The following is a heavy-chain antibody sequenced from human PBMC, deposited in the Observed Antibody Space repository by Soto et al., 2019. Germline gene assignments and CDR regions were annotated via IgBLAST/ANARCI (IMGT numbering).Heavy chain of an antibody. J-gene: IGHJ5*02. CDR1: GASISGFY. Sequence: SETLSLTCTVSGASISGFYWSWIRKSAGKGLEWIGRIYATGTTDYNPSLTSRVVMSVDTSKKQFSLKLRSVTAADTAVYYCVRDGTKTLRDWFDPWGQGISVTVSS. V-gene: IGHV4-4*07. D-gene: IGHD1-1*01. CDR2: IYATGTT. CDR3: VRDGTKTLRDWFDP.